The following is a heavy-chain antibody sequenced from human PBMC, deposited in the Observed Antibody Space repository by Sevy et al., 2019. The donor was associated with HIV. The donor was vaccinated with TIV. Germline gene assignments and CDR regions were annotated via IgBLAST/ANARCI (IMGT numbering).Heavy chain of an antibody. Sequence: GGSLRLSCAASGLTFSSYWMTWVRQAPGKGLEWVANINQGGSQEYYVDSEKGRFTISRDNAKNSLYLQINSLRAEDTAVYYCATILPAGVPAEYFQHWGQGTLVTVSS. J-gene: IGHJ1*01. V-gene: IGHV3-7*01. D-gene: IGHD2-2*01. CDR1: GLTFSSYW. CDR3: ATILPAGVPAEYFQH. CDR2: INQGGSQE.